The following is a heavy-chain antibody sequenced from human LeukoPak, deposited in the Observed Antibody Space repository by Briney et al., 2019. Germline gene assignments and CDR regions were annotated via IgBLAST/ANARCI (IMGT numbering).Heavy chain of an antibody. Sequence: SETLSLTCTVPGCSISSYYWSWIRQPAGKGLEWIGRIYTSGSTNYNPSLKSRVTMSVNTSKNQFSLKLSSVTAADTAVYYCARAMSEGYYFDYWGQGTLVTVSS. CDR1: GCSISSYY. CDR2: IYTSGST. J-gene: IGHJ4*02. CDR3: ARAMSEGYYFDY. V-gene: IGHV4-4*07.